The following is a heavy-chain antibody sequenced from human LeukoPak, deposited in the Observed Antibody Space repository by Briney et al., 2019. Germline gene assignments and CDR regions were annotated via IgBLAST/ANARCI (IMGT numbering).Heavy chain of an antibody. Sequence: PSETLSLTCAVYGGSFSGYYWSWIRQPPGKGLGWIGEINHSGSTNYNPSLKSRVTISVDTSKNQFSLKLSSVTAADTAVYYCARGFDYGGRTVDYWGQGTLVTVSS. CDR2: INHSGST. D-gene: IGHD4-23*01. V-gene: IGHV4-34*01. CDR1: GGSFSGYY. CDR3: ARGFDYGGRTVDY. J-gene: IGHJ4*02.